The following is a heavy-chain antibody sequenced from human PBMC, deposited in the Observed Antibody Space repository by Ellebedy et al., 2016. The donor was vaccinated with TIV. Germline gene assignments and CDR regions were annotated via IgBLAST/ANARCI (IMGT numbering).Heavy chain of an antibody. J-gene: IGHJ4*02. CDR2: IWYDGSNK. Sequence: GGSLRLSXAASGFTFSNYWMHWVRQAPGKGLEWAAVIWYDGSNKYYADSVKGRFTISRDNSKNTLYLEMNSLRAEDTAVYYCVRAPRGQYYFDYWGQGTLVTVSS. CDR1: GFTFSNYW. D-gene: IGHD5-12*01. V-gene: IGHV3-33*08. CDR3: VRAPRGQYYFDY.